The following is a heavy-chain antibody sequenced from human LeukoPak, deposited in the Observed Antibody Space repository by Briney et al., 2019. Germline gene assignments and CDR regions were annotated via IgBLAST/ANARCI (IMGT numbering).Heavy chain of an antibody. J-gene: IGHJ6*03. CDR1: GLTHHDYA. D-gene: IGHD2-2*02. V-gene: IGHV3-23*01. CDR2: IVGDSSKT. Sequence: LAGGSLRLPCAISGLTHHDYAITWVRQAPGKGPGWVSTIVGDSSKTNYADSVKGRFTISRDNSNYMLFLHMNSLRAEDTAIYYCAKQPYNYYYLDVWGKGTTVTVSS. CDR3: AKQPYNYYYLDV.